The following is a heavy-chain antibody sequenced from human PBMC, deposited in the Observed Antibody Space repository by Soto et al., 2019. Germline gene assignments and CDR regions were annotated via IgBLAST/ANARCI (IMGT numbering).Heavy chain of an antibody. Sequence: GGPLSLSCAASGFLISSHEMPWVRPAQRTGLAWVSYIDVSGRVIYYEDSAKGRFNISRDNSKSTLYLQINGLKVEDTAVYYCARRHGSASGSLPSYWGQGTLVTVSS. V-gene: IGHV3-48*03. D-gene: IGHD6-13*01. CDR1: GFLISSHE. J-gene: IGHJ4*02. CDR3: ARRHGSASGSLPSY. CDR2: IDVSGRVI.